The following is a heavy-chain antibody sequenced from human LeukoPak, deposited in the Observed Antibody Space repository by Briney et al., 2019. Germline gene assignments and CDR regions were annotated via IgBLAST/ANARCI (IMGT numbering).Heavy chain of an antibody. D-gene: IGHD3-22*01. CDR3: ASADDISGYYYYMAV. Sequence: SETLSLTCAVSGHSISSGYYWVWIRQPPGRGLEWIGSIYHSGTTYYNTSLNSRVSISLDTSKNQFSLRLSSVTAADTALYYCASADDISGYYYYMAVRGKGATVTVSS. V-gene: IGHV4-38-2*01. CDR1: GHSISSGYY. CDR2: IYHSGTT. J-gene: IGHJ6*03.